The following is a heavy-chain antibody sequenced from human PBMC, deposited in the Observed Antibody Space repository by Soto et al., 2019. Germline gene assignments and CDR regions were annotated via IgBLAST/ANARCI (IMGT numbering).Heavy chain of an antibody. CDR1: GFTFSSYA. CDR2: ISSNGGST. J-gene: IGHJ4*02. Sequence: PGGSLRLSCAASGFTFSSYAMHWVRQAPGKGLEYVSAISSNGGSTYYANSVKGRFTISRDNSKNTLYLQMGSLRAEDMAVYYCARVGWNYGGNDYWGQGTLVTVSS. CDR3: ARVGWNYGGNDY. V-gene: IGHV3-64*01. D-gene: IGHD1-7*01.